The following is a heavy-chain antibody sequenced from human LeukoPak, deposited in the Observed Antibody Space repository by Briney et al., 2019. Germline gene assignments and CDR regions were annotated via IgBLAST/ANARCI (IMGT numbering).Heavy chain of an antibody. CDR2: INHSGST. Sequence: PSETLSLTCAVYRGSFSGYYWSWIRQPPGKGLEWIGEINHSGSTNYNPSLKSRVTISVDTSKNQFSLKLSSVTAADTAVYYCARAPRRSITMIVMPRGYYFDYWGQGTLVTVSS. V-gene: IGHV4-34*01. CDR1: RGSFSGYY. J-gene: IGHJ4*02. D-gene: IGHD3-22*01. CDR3: ARAPRRSITMIVMPRGYYFDY.